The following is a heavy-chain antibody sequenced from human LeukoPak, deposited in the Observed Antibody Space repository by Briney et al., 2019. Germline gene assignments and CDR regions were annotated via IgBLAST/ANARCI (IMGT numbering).Heavy chain of an antibody. Sequence: SETLSLTCAVYSGSFSNYYWSWIRQPPGKGLEWIGEINQSGSTNYNPSLKSRVTISVDKSKNQFSLKLSSVTAADTAVYYCARDTYYDSSGYYYRAFDIWGQGTMVTVSS. CDR3: ARDTYYDSSGYYYRAFDI. V-gene: IGHV4-34*01. D-gene: IGHD3-22*01. J-gene: IGHJ3*02. CDR1: SGSFSNYY. CDR2: INQSGST.